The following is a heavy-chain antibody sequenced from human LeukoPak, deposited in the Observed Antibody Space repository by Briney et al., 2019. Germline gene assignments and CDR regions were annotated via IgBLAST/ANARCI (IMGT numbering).Heavy chain of an antibody. V-gene: IGHV3-33*01. CDR3: ARDRVVRDYYYYGMDV. CDR1: GXTXSSYG. J-gene: IGHJ6*02. Sequence: PGGSLRLSCAASGXTXSSYGMHWVRQAXXXXLEWVAVIWYDGSNKYYADSVKGRFTISRDNSKNTLYLQMNSLRAEDTAVYYCARDRVVRDYYYYGMDVWGQGTTVTVSS. CDR2: IWYDGSNK. D-gene: IGHD6-6*01.